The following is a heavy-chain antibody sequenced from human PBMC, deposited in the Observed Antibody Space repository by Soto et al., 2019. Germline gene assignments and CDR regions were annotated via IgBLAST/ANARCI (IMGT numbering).Heavy chain of an antibody. J-gene: IGHJ4*01. Sequence: SETLSLTCAVYGGSFSGYYWSWIRQPPGKGLEWIGEIYHSGGTNYNPSLKSRVTISVDKSQNQFSLRLSSMTAADTAVYYCARGHYFGSGSTDWGHGTLVTVSS. CDR2: IYHSGGT. D-gene: IGHD3-10*01. V-gene: IGHV4-34*01. CDR1: GGSFSGYY. CDR3: ARGHYFGSGSTD.